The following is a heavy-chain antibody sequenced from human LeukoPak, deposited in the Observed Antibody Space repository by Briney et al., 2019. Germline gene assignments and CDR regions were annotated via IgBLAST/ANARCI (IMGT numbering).Heavy chain of an antibody. J-gene: IGHJ5*01. D-gene: IGHD6-13*01. CDR3: ARALYGSSWYFLDS. Sequence: GESLKISCKGSEYSFTSHWIAWVRQMPGKGLEWMGIIYPDYSDTRYSPSVQGQVTISGDKSITTAYLQWSSLRASDTAIYYCARALYGSSWYFLDSWGQGTLVTVSS. CDR2: IYPDYSDT. V-gene: IGHV5-51*01. CDR1: EYSFTSHW.